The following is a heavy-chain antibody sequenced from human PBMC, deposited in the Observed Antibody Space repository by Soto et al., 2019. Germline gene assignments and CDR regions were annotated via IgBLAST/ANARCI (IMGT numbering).Heavy chain of an antibody. Sequence: ESGPTLVNPTQTLTLTCTFSGFSLSTSGVGVGWIRQPPGKALEWLTLIYWNDDKRYSPSVKSRLTITKDTSKNQVVLTMTNMDPVDTATYYCANRTEIYYDSSTYFGYFQHWGQGTLVTVSS. CDR3: ANRTEIYYDSSTYFGYFQH. CDR1: GFSLSTSGVG. J-gene: IGHJ1*01. CDR2: IYWNDDK. D-gene: IGHD3-22*01. V-gene: IGHV2-5*01.